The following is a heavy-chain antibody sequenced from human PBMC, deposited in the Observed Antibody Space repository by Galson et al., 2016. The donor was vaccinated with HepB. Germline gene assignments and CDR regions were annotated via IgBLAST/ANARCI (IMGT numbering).Heavy chain of an antibody. V-gene: IGHV3-7*03. Sequence: SLRLSCAASGFTFSNYWMTWVRQAPGKGLEWVANINQDGSDKPYVDSVQGRFTISRDNAKNSLYLQMHSLRAEDTAVYYCARDFLFAHDLWGPGTLVTVSS. CDR2: INQDGSDK. CDR3: ARDFLFAHDL. J-gene: IGHJ5*02. CDR1: GFTFSNYW. D-gene: IGHD3-3*01.